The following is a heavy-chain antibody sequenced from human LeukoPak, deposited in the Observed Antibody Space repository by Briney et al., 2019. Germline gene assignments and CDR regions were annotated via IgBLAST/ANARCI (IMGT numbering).Heavy chain of an antibody. D-gene: IGHD5-12*01. CDR2: IDPSDSYT. V-gene: IGHV5-10-1*01. J-gene: IGHJ4*02. Sequence: GESLKSSCRGSGYSITSYWMSWVRQMPGESLEWMGRIDPSDSYTNYSPSFQGHVTISADKSISTAYLQWSSLKASDTAMYYCARLTYSGYHDRIDYWGQGTLVTVSS. CDR1: GYSITSYW. CDR3: ARLTYSGYHDRIDY.